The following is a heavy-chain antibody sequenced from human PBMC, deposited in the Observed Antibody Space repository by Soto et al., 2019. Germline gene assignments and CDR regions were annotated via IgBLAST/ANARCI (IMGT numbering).Heavy chain of an antibody. CDR3: AREGRLVTIVGVVSGWFDP. J-gene: IGHJ5*02. V-gene: IGHV3-48*03. CDR1: GFTFSSYE. D-gene: IGHD3-3*01. Sequence: GGSLRLSCAASGFTFSSYEMNWVRQAPGKGLEWVSYISSSGSTIYYADSVKGRFTISRDNAKNSLYLQMNSLRAEDTAVYYWAREGRLVTIVGVVSGWFDPWGQGTLVTVSS. CDR2: ISSSGSTI.